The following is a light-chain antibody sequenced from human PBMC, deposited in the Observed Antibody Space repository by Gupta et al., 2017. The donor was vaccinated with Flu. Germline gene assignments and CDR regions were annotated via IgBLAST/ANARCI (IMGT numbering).Light chain of an antibody. J-gene: IGLJ2*01. CDR3: ATGDDSRNGVV. CDR2: SNT. CDR1: SSNVGSND. Sequence: QSLLTLPRSASGTPGQGGTISCSGSSSNVGSNDVNWYQQVPGTAPKLLIYSNTQRPPGVPDRFSGSKSGTTASLTISGLQPEEEADYYCATGDDSRNGVVFGGGTKLTVL. V-gene: IGLV1-44*01.